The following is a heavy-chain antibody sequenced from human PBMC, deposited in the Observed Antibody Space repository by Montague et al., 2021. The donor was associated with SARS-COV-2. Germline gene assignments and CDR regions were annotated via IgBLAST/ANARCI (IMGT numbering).Heavy chain of an antibody. J-gene: IGHJ6*02. CDR2: ISYDGSNK. D-gene: IGHD2-2*01. Sequence: SLSLSCSASGFTFSSYAMHWVRQAPGKGLEWVAVISYDGSNKYYADSVKGRFTISRDDSKNTLYLQMNSLSAEDTAVYYCARVQQKSDIVVVPAAIWPTYYYDMDVWGQGTTVTVSS. CDR3: ARVQQKSDIVVVPAAIWPTYYYDMDV. CDR1: GFTFSSYA. V-gene: IGHV3-30-3*01.